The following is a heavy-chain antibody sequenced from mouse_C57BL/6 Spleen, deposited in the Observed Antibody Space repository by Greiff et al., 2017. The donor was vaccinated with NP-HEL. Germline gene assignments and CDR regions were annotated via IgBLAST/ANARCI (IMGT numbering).Heavy chain of an antibody. CDR2: INPNNGGT. Sequence: VQLQQSGPELVKPGASVKISCKASGYTFTDYYMNWVKQSHGKSLEWIGDINPNNGGTSYNQKFKGKATLTVDKSSSTAYMELRSLTSEDSAVYYCASSYGNWFAYWGQGTLVTVSA. D-gene: IGHD2-1*01. V-gene: IGHV1-26*01. CDR1: GYTFTDYY. J-gene: IGHJ3*01. CDR3: ASSYGNWFAY.